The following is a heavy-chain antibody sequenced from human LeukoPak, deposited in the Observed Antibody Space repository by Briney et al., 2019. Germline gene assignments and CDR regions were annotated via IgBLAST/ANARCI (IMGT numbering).Heavy chain of an antibody. D-gene: IGHD2-2*03. CDR3: ARPPSRGYSSSFEY. CDR2: IYPDESNI. Sequence: GESLKISCKGSGYSFPTYWIAWVRQMPGKGLECMGIIYPDESNIRYSPSFQGQATISADKSISTAYLQWSSLKASDTAMYYCARPPSRGYSSSFEYWGQGTLVTVSS. V-gene: IGHV5-51*01. J-gene: IGHJ4*02. CDR1: GYSFPTYW.